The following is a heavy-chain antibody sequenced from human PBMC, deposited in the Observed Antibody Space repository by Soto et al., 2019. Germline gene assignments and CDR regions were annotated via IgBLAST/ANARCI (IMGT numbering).Heavy chain of an antibody. V-gene: IGHV3-23*01. D-gene: IGHD3-22*01. Sequence: PGGSLRLSCAASGFTFSSYAMSWVRQAPGKGLEWVSAISGSGGSTYYADSVKGRFTISRDNSKNTLYLQMNSLRAEDTAVYYCAKPPYYYDSSGYYYGYNWFGPWGQGTLVTVSP. CDR1: GFTFSSYA. CDR3: AKPPYYYDSSGYYYGYNWFGP. CDR2: ISGSGGST. J-gene: IGHJ5*02.